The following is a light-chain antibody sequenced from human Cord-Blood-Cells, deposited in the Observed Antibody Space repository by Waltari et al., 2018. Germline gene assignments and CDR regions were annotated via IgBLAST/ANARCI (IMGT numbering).Light chain of an antibody. V-gene: IGKV4-1*01. J-gene: IGKJ1*01. Sequence: DIVMTQSPDSLAVSLGERATINCKSSQSVLYSSNNKNYLAWYQQKPGRPPKLLIYWASTLESGVPSRFSGSGSGTDFTLTISSLQAEDVAVYYCQQYYSTPWTFGQGTKVEIK. CDR2: WAS. CDR3: QQYYSTPWT. CDR1: QSVLYSSNNKNY.